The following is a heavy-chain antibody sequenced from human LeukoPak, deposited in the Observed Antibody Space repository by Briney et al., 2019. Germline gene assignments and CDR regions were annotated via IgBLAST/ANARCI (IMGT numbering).Heavy chain of an antibody. V-gene: IGHV3-7*01. CDR1: GFTFSSYW. J-gene: IGHJ3*02. Sequence: GGSLRLSCAASGFTFSSYWMSWVRQAPGKGLEWVANIKQDGSEKYYVDSVKGRFTISRDNAKNSLYLQMNSLRAEDTAVYYCARGDSGWYFDAFDIWGQGTMVTVSS. CDR3: ARGDSGWYFDAFDI. D-gene: IGHD6-19*01. CDR2: IKQDGSEK.